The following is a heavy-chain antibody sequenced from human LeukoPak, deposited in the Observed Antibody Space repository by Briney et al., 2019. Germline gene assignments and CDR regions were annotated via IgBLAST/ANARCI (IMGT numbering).Heavy chain of an antibody. V-gene: IGHV5-51*01. J-gene: IGHJ4*02. D-gene: IGHD6-19*01. Sequence: GESLKISCKGSGYSFTSYWIGWVRQMPGKGLEWMGIIYPGDSDTRYSPSFQGQVTISADKSISTAYLQWSSLKASDTAMYYRARPSSGWYLGNPSHFDYWGQGTLVTVSS. CDR2: IYPGDSDT. CDR3: ARPSSGWYLGNPSHFDY. CDR1: GYSFTSYW.